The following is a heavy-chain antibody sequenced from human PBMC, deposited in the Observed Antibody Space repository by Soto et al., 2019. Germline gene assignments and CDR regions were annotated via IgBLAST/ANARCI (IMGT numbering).Heavy chain of an antibody. CDR3: ARAGAVAGPYYYYGMDV. CDR1: GGTFSSYA. CDR2: IIPIFGTA. D-gene: IGHD6-19*01. Sequence: QVQLVQSGAEVKKPGSSVKVSCKASGGTFSSYAISWVRQAPGQGLEWMGGIIPIFGTANYAQKFQCRVTITAIESTSTAYMELSSLRSEDTAVYYCARAGAVAGPYYYYGMDVWGQGTTVTVSS. V-gene: IGHV1-69*01. J-gene: IGHJ6*02.